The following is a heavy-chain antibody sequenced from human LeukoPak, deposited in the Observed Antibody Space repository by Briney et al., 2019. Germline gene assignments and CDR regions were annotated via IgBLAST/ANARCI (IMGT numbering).Heavy chain of an antibody. J-gene: IGHJ4*02. CDR2: INPNSGDT. CDR1: GYISTGYY. Sequence: ASVKVSCKASGYISTGYYMHWVRQAPGQGLEWMGWINPNSGDTNYAQKFQGRVTMTRDTSISTAYMELSRLRSDDTAVYYCARVRYRLAETYIDYWGQGTLVTVSS. V-gene: IGHV1-2*02. CDR3: ARVRYRLAETYIDY. D-gene: IGHD3-16*01.